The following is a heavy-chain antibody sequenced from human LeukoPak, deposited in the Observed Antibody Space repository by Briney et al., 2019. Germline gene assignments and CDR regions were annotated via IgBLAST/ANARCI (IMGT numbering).Heavy chain of an antibody. V-gene: IGHV4-39*01. CDR1: GGSISSSSYY. CDR3: ARHVGVCSSTSCYPARFDP. CDR2: IYYSGST. D-gene: IGHD2-2*01. Sequence: SETLSLTCTVSGGSISSSSYYWGWIRQPPGKGLEWIGSIYYSGSTYYNPSLKSRVTISVDTSKNQFSLKLNSVTAADTAVYYCARHVGVCSSTSCYPARFDPWGQGTLVTVSS. J-gene: IGHJ5*02.